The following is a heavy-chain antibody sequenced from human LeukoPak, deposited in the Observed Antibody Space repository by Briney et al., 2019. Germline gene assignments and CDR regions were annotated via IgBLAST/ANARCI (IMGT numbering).Heavy chain of an antibody. D-gene: IGHD3-16*01. V-gene: IGHV3-7*04. Sequence: GGSLRLSCAASEFTFNRYWMSWVRQAPGKGLEWLANIKHDGSEAHYVDSVKGRFTISRDNAKNSLSLQMNSPHVDDTGVYFCTRDALFGAGRTHLDFWSQGTLVSVSS. J-gene: IGHJ4*02. CDR2: IKHDGSEA. CDR1: EFTFNRYW. CDR3: TRDALFGAGRTHLDF.